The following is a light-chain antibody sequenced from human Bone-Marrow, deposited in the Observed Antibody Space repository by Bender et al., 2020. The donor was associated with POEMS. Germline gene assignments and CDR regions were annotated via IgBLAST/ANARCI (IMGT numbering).Light chain of an antibody. CDR2: DVT. V-gene: IGLV2-14*02. CDR1: ASDIGSYNL. Sequence: QSALTQPASVSGSPGQSITFSCTGTASDIGSYNLVSWYQQHPGEAPNLVIYDVTNRPSGVSDRFSGSKSGNTASLTISGLQAEDEADYYCSSYRGTNTLQGVFGGGTKLTVL. CDR3: SSYRGTNTLQGV. J-gene: IGLJ3*02.